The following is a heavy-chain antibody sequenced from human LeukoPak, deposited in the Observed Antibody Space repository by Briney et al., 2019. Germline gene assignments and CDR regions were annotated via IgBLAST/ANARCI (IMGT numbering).Heavy chain of an antibody. CDR1: GGSFSGYY. CDR2: INHSGST. Sequence: PSETLSLTCAVYGGSFSGYYWSWIRQPPGKGLEWIGEINHSGSTNYNPSLKSRVTISVDTSKNQFSLKLSSVTAADTAVYYWARVPPRLPSASRAMVRGVAGNWFDPWGQGTLVTVSS. CDR3: ARVPPRLPSASRAMVRGVAGNWFDP. V-gene: IGHV4-34*01. D-gene: IGHD3-10*01. J-gene: IGHJ5*02.